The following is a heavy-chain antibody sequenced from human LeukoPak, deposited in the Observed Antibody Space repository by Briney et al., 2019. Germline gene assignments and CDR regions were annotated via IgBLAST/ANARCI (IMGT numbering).Heavy chain of an antibody. V-gene: IGHV3-48*04. CDR3: ARDHGRGSTDYFDY. Sequence: GGSLRLSCAASGFTFGSYSMNWVRQAPGKGLEWVSYISSSSSTIYYADSVKGRFTISRDNAKNSLYLQMNSLRAEDAAVYYCARDHGRGSTDYFDYWGQGTLVTVSS. CDR2: ISSSSSTI. J-gene: IGHJ4*02. CDR1: GFTFGSYS. D-gene: IGHD3-10*01.